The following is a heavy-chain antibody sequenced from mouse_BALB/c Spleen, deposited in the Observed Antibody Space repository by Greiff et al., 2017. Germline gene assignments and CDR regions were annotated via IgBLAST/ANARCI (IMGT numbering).Heavy chain of an antibody. Sequence: EVKLQESGAELVRSGASVKLSCTASGFNIKDYYMHWVKQRPEQGLEWIGWIDPENGDTEYAPKFQGKATMTADTSSNTAYLQLSSLTSEDTAVYYCNGAGNPPFADWGQGTLVTVSA. V-gene: IGHV14-4*02. CDR3: NGAGNPPFAD. J-gene: IGHJ3*01. CDR1: GFNIKDYY. CDR2: IDPENGDT. D-gene: IGHD2-1*01.